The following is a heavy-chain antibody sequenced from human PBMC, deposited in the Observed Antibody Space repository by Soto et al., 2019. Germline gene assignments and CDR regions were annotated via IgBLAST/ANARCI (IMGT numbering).Heavy chain of an antibody. V-gene: IGHV3-33*01. J-gene: IGHJ4*02. CDR2: IWYDGSNK. D-gene: IGHD3-22*01. Sequence: GGSLRLSCAASGFTFSSYGMHWVRQAPGKGLEWVAVIWYDGSNKYYADSVKGRFTISRDNSKNTLYLQMNSLRAEDTAVYYCAREPYYYDSSGYSLPAPFDYWDQGTLVTVSS. CDR3: AREPYYYDSSGYSLPAPFDY. CDR1: GFTFSSYG.